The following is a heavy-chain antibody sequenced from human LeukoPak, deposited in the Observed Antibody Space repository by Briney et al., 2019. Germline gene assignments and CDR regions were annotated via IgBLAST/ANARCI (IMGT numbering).Heavy chain of an antibody. CDR2: IFYSGTT. V-gene: IGHV4-59*12. D-gene: IGHD1-26*01. Sequence: PSETLSLTCTVSGGSISSYYWSWIRQPPGKGLEWIGYIFYSGTTNYNPSLKSRVTISVDTSKNQFSLKLTSVTAADTAVYYCARGEHFFDVWGKGTTVTVSS. CDR1: GGSISSYY. CDR3: ARGEHFFDV. J-gene: IGHJ6*03.